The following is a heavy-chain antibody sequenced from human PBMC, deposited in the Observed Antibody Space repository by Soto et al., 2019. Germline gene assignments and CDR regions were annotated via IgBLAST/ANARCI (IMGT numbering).Heavy chain of an antibody. CDR3: ARSGVTGIVIPSHWFDP. D-gene: IGHD2-21*02. Sequence: GPGPRGASETLSLTCTVSGDSIGGVGYWSWIRQFPGRGLEWIGCISSSGSTYYNPALNNRISLSLDTSQNQFSLKLLSVTAADTAIYYCARSGVTGIVIPSHWFDPWGQGTLVTVSS. V-gene: IGHV4-31*03. CDR2: ISSSGST. CDR1: GDSIGGVGY. J-gene: IGHJ5*02.